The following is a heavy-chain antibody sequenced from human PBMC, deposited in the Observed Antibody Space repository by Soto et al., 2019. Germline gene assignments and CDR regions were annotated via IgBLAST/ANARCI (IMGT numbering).Heavy chain of an antibody. V-gene: IGHV1-2*04. CDR3: ERSGGYCISTRYSHNWFDS. Sequence: ASVKVSCKASGYTFTGYYMHWVRQAPGQGLEWMGWINPNSGGTNYAQKFQGWVTMTRDTSISTAYMELSRLRSDDTAVYYCERSGGYCISTRYSHNWFDSWGQGTLVTVSS. CDR2: INPNSGGT. CDR1: GYTFTGYY. D-gene: IGHD2-2*01. J-gene: IGHJ5*01.